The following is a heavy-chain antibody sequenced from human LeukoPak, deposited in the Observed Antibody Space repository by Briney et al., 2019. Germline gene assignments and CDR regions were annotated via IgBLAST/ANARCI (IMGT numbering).Heavy chain of an antibody. D-gene: IGHD2-2*01. J-gene: IGHJ5*02. Sequence: SETLSLTCGVSGYSFSGNYFWGWIRQSPGGGLGWVGSIYHGGSTYYYTPSLKRRVTISVDTTKTQFSLNLSSVTAAATAVYYCARGIYCSSTTCDAFAPSGEGTLVSVSS. CDR3: ARGIYCSSTTCDAFAP. V-gene: IGHV4-38-2*01. CDR1: GYSFSGNYF. CDR2: IYHGGSTY.